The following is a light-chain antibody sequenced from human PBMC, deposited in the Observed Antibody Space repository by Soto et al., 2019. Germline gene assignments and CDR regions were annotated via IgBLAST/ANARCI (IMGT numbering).Light chain of an antibody. CDR2: GAS. CDR1: QSVSSN. Sequence: EIVMTQSPATLSVSPGERATLSCRASQSVSSNLAWYQQIPGQAPRLLIYGASTRATGIPARFSGSGSGTEFTLTLSSLQSEDFAVYYCQQYNNWPLWTFGQGTKVEIK. CDR3: QQYNNWPLWT. J-gene: IGKJ1*01. V-gene: IGKV3-15*01.